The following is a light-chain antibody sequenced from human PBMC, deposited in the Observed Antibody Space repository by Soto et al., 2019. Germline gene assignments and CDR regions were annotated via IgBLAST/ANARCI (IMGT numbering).Light chain of an antibody. Sequence: DIQMTQSPSTLSASVGDRVTITCRASQTISSWLAWYQQKPGKAPKLLIYDASSLESVVPSRFSGRGSGTQFTLTISSLQPDDFATYYCQPYNSFSGTFGPGTKVEIK. CDR2: DAS. V-gene: IGKV1-5*01. CDR1: QTISSW. J-gene: IGKJ1*01. CDR3: QPYNSFSGT.